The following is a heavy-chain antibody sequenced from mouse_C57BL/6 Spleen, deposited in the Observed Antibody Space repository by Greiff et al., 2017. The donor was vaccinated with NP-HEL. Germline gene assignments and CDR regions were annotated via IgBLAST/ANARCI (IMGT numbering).Heavy chain of an antibody. CDR1: GYAFSSYW. J-gene: IGHJ3*01. D-gene: IGHD1-1*01. V-gene: IGHV1-80*01. CDR2: IYPGDGDT. Sequence: QVQLQQSGAELVKPGASVKISCKASGYAFSSYWMNWVKQRPGKGLEWIGQIYPGDGDTNYNGKFKGKATLTADKSSSTAYMQLSSLTSEDSAVYCCARVGYYGSSYPGWFAYWGQGTLVTVSA. CDR3: ARVGYYGSSYPGWFAY.